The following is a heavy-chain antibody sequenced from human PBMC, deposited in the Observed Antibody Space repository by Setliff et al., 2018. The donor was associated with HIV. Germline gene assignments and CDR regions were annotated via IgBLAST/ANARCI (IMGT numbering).Heavy chain of an antibody. V-gene: IGHV4-59*01. CDR2: ISYTGST. CDR1: GVSIENNF. CDR3: ARDSDYYDSSGRHIRLFDY. D-gene: IGHD3-22*01. J-gene: IGHJ4*02. Sequence: RASETLSLTCTVSGVSIENNFWSWFRQPPGKGLEWIGYISYTGSTNYDPSLKSRLTIVADTSKSQFSLKLSSVTATDTAVYYCARDSDYYDSSGRHIRLFDYWGQGTLVTVSS.